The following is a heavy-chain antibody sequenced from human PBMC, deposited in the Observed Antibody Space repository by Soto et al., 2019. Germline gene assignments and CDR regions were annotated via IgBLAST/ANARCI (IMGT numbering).Heavy chain of an antibody. D-gene: IGHD4-4*01. Sequence: GALGLSCSASGFTFTNYDMHGVRQAPGKGLEWMALILHDGSAEYYADSVKVRFTISRDNSKNTLYLQMNSLRAEDTAVYYCARSRDGYSFYFYYGMDGWGQGTKVTVSS. CDR2: ILHDGSAE. CDR3: ARSRDGYSFYFYYGMDG. V-gene: IGHV3-30*03. CDR1: GFTFTNYD. J-gene: IGHJ6*02.